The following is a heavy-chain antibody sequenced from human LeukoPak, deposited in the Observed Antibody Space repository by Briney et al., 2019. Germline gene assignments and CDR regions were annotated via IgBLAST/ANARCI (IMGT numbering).Heavy chain of an antibody. Sequence: GGSLRLSCAASGFTFSSYAMHWVRQAPGKGLEWVAVISYAGSNKYYADSVKGRFTISRDNSKNTLYLQMNSLRAEDTAVYYCARDNDSSGYYLWDYWGQGTLVTVSS. CDR1: GFTFSSYA. J-gene: IGHJ4*02. D-gene: IGHD3-22*01. V-gene: IGHV3-30*04. CDR2: ISYAGSNK. CDR3: ARDNDSSGYYLWDY.